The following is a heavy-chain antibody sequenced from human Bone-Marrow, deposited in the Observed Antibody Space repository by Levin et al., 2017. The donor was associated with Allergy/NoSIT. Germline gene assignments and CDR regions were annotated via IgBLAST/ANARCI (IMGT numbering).Heavy chain of an antibody. Sequence: GGSLRLSCAASGFTFRSSDMHWVRQPTGKGLEWVSAIGTVGDTYYSGSVKGRFTISRENAKNSLYLQMNSLRAGDTAVYYCAREKDGSGNGAFDIWGQGTRVTVSS. CDR2: IGTVGDT. J-gene: IGHJ3*02. CDR3: AREKDGSGNGAFDI. D-gene: IGHD3-10*01. CDR1: GFTFRSSD. V-gene: IGHV3-13*01.